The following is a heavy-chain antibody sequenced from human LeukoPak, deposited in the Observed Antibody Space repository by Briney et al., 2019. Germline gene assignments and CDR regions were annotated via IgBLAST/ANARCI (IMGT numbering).Heavy chain of an antibody. CDR2: IYPGDSDT. J-gene: IGHJ5*02. CDR3: ARGRYCSSTSCYIPFDP. V-gene: IGHV5-51*01. D-gene: IGHD2-2*02. Sequence: GESLKISCKGSGYSFTSYWICWVRQMPGKGLEWMGIIYPGDSDTRYSPSFQGQVTISADKSISTAYLQWSSLKASDTAMYYCARGRYCSSTSCYIPFDPWGQGTLVTVSS. CDR1: GYSFTSYW.